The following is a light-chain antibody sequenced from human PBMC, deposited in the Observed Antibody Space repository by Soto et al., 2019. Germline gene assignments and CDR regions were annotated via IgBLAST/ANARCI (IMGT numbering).Light chain of an antibody. V-gene: IGLV7-43*01. CDR1: TGAVTSGFY. CDR2: STG. J-gene: IGLJ2*01. CDR3: LLYYGGAQV. Sequence: QAVVTQEPSLTVSPGGTVTLTCASSTGAVTSGFYPSWFQQKPGQAPRSLIYSTGNKHSWTPARFSGSLLGGKAALTLSGVQPEDEAEYYCLLYYGGAQVFGGGPKVTVL.